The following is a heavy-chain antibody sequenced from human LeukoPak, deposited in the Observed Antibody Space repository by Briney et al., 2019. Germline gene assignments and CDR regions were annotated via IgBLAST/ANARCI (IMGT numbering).Heavy chain of an antibody. V-gene: IGHV3-21*01. Sequence: GGSLRLSCAASGFTFSSYSMNWVRQAPGKGLEWVSSISSSSSYIYYADSVKGRFTTSRDYAKNSLYLQMNSLRVEDTAVYFCAKVAKYYYGPETFYFFEQWGQGTPVTASS. CDR3: AKVAKYYYGPETFYFFEQ. D-gene: IGHD3-10*01. CDR2: ISSSSSYI. CDR1: GFTFSSYS. J-gene: IGHJ4*02.